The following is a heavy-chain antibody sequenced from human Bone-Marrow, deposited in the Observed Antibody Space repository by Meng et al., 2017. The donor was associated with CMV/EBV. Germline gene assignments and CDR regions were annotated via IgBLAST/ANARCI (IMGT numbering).Heavy chain of an antibody. D-gene: IGHD3-16*01. CDR3: ARGVGWFDP. V-gene: IGHV1-8*03. Sequence: ASVKVSCKASGYTFTSYDINWVRQATGQGHEWMGWMNPNSGNTGYAQKVQGRVTITRNTSISTAYMELSSLRSGDTAVYYCARGVGWFDPWGQGTLVTVSS. CDR2: MNPNSGNT. J-gene: IGHJ5*02. CDR1: GYTFTSYD.